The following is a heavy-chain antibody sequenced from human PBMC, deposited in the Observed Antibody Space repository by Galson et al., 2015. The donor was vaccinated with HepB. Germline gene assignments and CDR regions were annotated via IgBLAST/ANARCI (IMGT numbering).Heavy chain of an antibody. D-gene: IGHD3-22*01. CDR3: AHRSMYDDSSGGVDY. V-gene: IGHV2-5*02. CDR1: GFSLSTSGVG. Sequence: PALVKPTQTLTLTCTFSGFSLSTSGVGVGWIRQPPGKALEWLTVIYWDDDKRYSPSLKSRLTITKDTSKNQVVLTMTNMDPVDTATYYCAHRSMYDDSSGGVDYWGQGTLVTVSS. J-gene: IGHJ4*02. CDR2: IYWDDDK.